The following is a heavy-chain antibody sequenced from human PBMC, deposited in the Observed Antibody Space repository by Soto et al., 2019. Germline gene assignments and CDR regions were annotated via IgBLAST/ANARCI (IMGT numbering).Heavy chain of an antibody. D-gene: IGHD2-8*01. CDR1: GFTFSSYA. CDR3: AKFPLASRGYCTNGVCSSA. Sequence: GGSLRLSCAASGFTFSSYAMSWVRQAPGKGLEWVSAISGSGGSTYYADSVKGRFTISRDNSKNTLYLQMNSLRAEDTAVYYCAKFPLASRGYCTNGVCSSAWGQGTLVTVSS. CDR2: ISGSGGST. V-gene: IGHV3-23*01. J-gene: IGHJ5*02.